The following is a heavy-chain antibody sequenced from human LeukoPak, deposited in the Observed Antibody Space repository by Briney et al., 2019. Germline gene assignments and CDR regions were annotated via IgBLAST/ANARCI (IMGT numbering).Heavy chain of an antibody. CDR3: ARGHSSNWHGDYWFDP. CDR2: ISPHNGKT. Sequence: ASVKVSCKASGYTFTSYAISWVRQAPGQGPEWMGWISPHNGKTEYEEKVQDRVTLTTDISTTTVYLELRSLRSDDTAMYFCARGHSSNWHGDYWFDPWGQGTLVTVSS. CDR1: GYTFTSYA. D-gene: IGHD1-1*01. J-gene: IGHJ5*02. V-gene: IGHV1-18*01.